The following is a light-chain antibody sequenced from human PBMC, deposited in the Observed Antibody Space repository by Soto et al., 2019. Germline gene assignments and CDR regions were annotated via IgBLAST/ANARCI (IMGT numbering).Light chain of an antibody. J-gene: IGKJ1*01. CDR1: QSVLYSSNNKNY. Sequence: DIVMTQSPDSLAVSLGERATINCKSSQSVLYSSNNKNYLAWYQQKPGQPPKLLIYWASTRESGVPDRFSGSGSGTDFTLTISSLQAEDVAVYHCQQYYSTPPYTFGQGTKVEIK. CDR2: WAS. V-gene: IGKV4-1*01. CDR3: QQYYSTPPYT.